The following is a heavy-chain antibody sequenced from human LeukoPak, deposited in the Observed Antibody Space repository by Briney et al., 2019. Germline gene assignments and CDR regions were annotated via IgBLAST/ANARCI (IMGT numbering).Heavy chain of an antibody. Sequence: SETLSLTCTVSGGSISSGSYYGSWIWQPAGKGLEWIGRIYTSGSTNYNPSLTRRLTISLDTSKDQFSVKLNSVTAAGTAVDYCARDGHSTVTTGYYYRDVWGKGTTVTVSS. CDR1: GGSISSGSYY. CDR2: IYTSGST. J-gene: IGHJ6*03. CDR3: ARDGHSTVTTGYYYRDV. V-gene: IGHV4-61*02. D-gene: IGHD4-11*01.